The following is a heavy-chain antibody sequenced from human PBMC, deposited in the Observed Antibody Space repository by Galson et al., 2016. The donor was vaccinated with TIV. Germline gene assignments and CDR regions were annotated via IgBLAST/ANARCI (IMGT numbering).Heavy chain of an antibody. Sequence: SVKVSCKASGYTFTHYYMHWVRQAPGQGPEWMGRINPDSGGTDYAQKFQGRVTMTRDTSISTAYMDLSRLRSDDTAVYYCTRESGHGYCSSTSCYGYYGMDVWGQGTTVTVSS. CDR3: TRESGHGYCSSTSCYGYYGMDV. J-gene: IGHJ6*02. CDR1: GYTFTHYY. V-gene: IGHV1-2*06. D-gene: IGHD2-2*03. CDR2: INPDSGGT.